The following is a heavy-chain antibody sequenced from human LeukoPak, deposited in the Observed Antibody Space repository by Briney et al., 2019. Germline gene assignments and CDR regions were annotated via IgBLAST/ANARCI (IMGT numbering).Heavy chain of an antibody. Sequence: PGGSLRLSCAASGFTFSSYEMNWVRQAAGKGLEWVSYISSSGSTIYYADSVKGRFTISRDNAKNPLYLQMNSLRAEDTAVYYCARSAYGSGSYSYWGQGTLVTVSS. CDR3: ARSAYGSGSYSY. V-gene: IGHV3-48*03. CDR1: GFTFSSYE. CDR2: ISSSGSTI. J-gene: IGHJ4*02. D-gene: IGHD3-10*01.